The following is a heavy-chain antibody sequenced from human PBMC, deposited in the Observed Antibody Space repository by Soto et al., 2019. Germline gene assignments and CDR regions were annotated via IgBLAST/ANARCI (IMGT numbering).Heavy chain of an antibody. D-gene: IGHD3-22*01. Sequence: SVKGSCKTSGDTFSRYAIIWVRQAPGQGLEWMGGIIPIFGTANYAQKFQGRVTITADESTSTAYMELSSLRSEDTAVYYCARDHYYDSSGSSNWFDPWGQGTLVTVSS. CDR3: ARDHYYDSSGSSNWFDP. CDR1: GDTFSRYA. V-gene: IGHV1-69*13. J-gene: IGHJ5*02. CDR2: IIPIFGTA.